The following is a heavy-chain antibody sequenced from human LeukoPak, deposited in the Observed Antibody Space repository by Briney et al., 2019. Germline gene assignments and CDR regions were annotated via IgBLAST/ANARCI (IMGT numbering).Heavy chain of an antibody. CDR1: GGSMTNNY. CDR2: FQPSGST. CDR3: ARTYCGGDCSIFDY. J-gene: IGHJ4*02. D-gene: IGHD2-21*02. Sequence: SETLSLTCTVSGGSMTNNYWSWIRQPAGKGLEWIGRFQPSGSTNDNPSFKSRLTMSLDTSNNQFSLRLSSVTAADTAVYYCARTYCGGDCSIFDYWGQGTLVTVSS. V-gene: IGHV4-4*07.